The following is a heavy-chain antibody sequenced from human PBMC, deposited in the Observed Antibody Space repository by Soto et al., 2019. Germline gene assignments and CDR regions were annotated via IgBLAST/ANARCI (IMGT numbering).Heavy chain of an antibody. CDR3: ARYIYGQGFQA. D-gene: IGHD3-3*02. Sequence: QVQLVQPGAEVRKPGASVKVSCKASGDIFTNFDFNWVRQATGQGLEWIGWMRANSGDTGHDQKFQGRVRMTRDTSMGTAYMELSSLRGEETAVYYCARYIYGQGFQAWGQGTLVFVSS. CDR1: GDIFTNFD. J-gene: IGHJ5*02. CDR2: MRANSGDT. V-gene: IGHV1-8*01.